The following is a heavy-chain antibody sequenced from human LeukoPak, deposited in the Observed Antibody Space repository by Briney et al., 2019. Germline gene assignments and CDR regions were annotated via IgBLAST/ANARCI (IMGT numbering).Heavy chain of an antibody. Sequence: SETLSLTCTVSGGSISSGDYYWSWIRQPPGKGLEWIGYIYYSGSTNYNPSLKSRVTISVDTSKNQFSLKLSSVTAADTAVYYCARGRGYSYGTANYFDYWGQGTLVTVSS. CDR1: GGSISSGDYY. CDR2: IYYSGST. V-gene: IGHV4-61*08. J-gene: IGHJ4*02. CDR3: ARGRGYSYGTANYFDY. D-gene: IGHD5-18*01.